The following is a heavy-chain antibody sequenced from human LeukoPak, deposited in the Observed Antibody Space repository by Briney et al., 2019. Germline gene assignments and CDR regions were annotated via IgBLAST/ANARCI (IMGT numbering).Heavy chain of an antibody. J-gene: IGHJ3*02. CDR3: ARATPIVGATSAAFGI. V-gene: IGHV1-18*01. Sequence: GASVKVSCKASGYTFTSYGISWVRQAPGQGLEWMGWISAYNGNTNYAQKLQGRVTMTTDTSTSTAYMELRSLRSDDTAVYYCARATPIVGATSAAFGIWGQGTMVTVSS. CDR1: GYTFTSYG. D-gene: IGHD1-26*01. CDR2: ISAYNGNT.